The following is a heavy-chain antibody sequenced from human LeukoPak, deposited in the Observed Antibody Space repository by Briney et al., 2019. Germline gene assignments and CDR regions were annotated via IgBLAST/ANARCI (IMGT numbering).Heavy chain of an antibody. Sequence: GGSLRLSCAASGFTFSSYPMNWVRQAPGKGLEWVSSISTSNTYIYYADSVKGRFTISRDNAKNSLYLQMDSLRAEDTAVYYCAKDFLIDPLWGQGTLVTVSS. CDR2: ISTSNTYI. V-gene: IGHV3-21*01. D-gene: IGHD2-21*01. CDR1: GFTFSSYP. CDR3: AKDFLIDPL. J-gene: IGHJ4*02.